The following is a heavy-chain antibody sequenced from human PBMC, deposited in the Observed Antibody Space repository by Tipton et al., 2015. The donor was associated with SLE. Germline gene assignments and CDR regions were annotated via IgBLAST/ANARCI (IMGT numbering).Heavy chain of an antibody. D-gene: IGHD1-26*01. Sequence: TLSLTCTVSGGSISTGSYYWSWIRQPAGKGLEWIGRIHTSGSTKYNPSLKSRVTISVDTSKKQFSLKLSSVTAADTAVYYCARDQGLGGSYGYYYYYYGMDVWGQGTSVTVSS. CDR3: ARDQGLGGSYGYYYYYYGMDV. J-gene: IGHJ6*02. CDR1: GGSISTGSYY. V-gene: IGHV4-61*02. CDR2: IHTSGST.